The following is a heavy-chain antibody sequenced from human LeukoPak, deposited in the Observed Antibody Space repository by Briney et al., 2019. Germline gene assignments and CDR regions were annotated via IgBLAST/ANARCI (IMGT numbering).Heavy chain of an antibody. V-gene: IGHV3-23*01. CDR1: GFTFSSYA. CDR2: ISGSGGST. CDR3: AKDRWDCSSTSCSPDAFDI. D-gene: IGHD2-2*01. Sequence: GGSLRLSCAASGFTFSSYAMSWVRQAPGKGLEWVSAISGSGGSTYYADSVKGRFTISRDNSKNTLYLQMNSLRAEDTAVYYCAKDRWDCSSTSCSPDAFDIWGQGTMVTVSS. J-gene: IGHJ3*02.